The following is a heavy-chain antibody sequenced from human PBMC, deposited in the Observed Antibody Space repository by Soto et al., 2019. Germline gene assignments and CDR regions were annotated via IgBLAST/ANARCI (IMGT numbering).Heavy chain of an antibody. CDR3: ARHFTGALWGGWFDP. J-gene: IGHJ5*02. Sequence: PSETLSLTCTVSGGSISSSSYYWGWIRQPPGKGLEWIGSIYYSGSTYYNPSLKRRVTISVDTSKNQFSLKLSSVTAADTAVYYCARHFTGALWGGWFDPWGQGTLVTVSS. D-gene: IGHD3-9*01. CDR2: IYYSGST. V-gene: IGHV4-39*01. CDR1: GGSISSSSYY.